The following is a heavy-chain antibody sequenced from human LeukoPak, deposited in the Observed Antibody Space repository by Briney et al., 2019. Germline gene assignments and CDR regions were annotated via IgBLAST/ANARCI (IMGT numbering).Heavy chain of an antibody. CDR3: ARGSGYSYAFTGRERTKSRLDY. CDR2: IYSGGST. CDR1: GFTFSSYA. V-gene: IGHV3-66*01. Sequence: GGSLRLSCAASGFTFSSYAMSWVRQAPGKGLEWVSLIYSGGSTYYADSVKGRFTISRDNSKNTLYLQMNSLRAEDTAVYYCARGSGYSYAFTGRERTKSRLDYWGQGTLVTVSS. J-gene: IGHJ4*02. D-gene: IGHD5-18*01.